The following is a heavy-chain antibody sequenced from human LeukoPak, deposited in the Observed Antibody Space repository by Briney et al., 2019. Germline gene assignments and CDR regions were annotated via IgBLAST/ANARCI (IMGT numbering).Heavy chain of an antibody. V-gene: IGHV1-18*01. CDR1: GYTFSNYG. Sequence: ASVKLSCTASGYTFSNYGISWVRQAPGQGLEWMGWISAFNGNTIYAQKLQGRVSMTTDTSTSTVYMDLRSLRSDDTAVYYCAGSPNMASRADYWGQGTLVTVSS. CDR3: AGSPNMASRADY. J-gene: IGHJ4*02. CDR2: ISAFNGNT. D-gene: IGHD2-8*01.